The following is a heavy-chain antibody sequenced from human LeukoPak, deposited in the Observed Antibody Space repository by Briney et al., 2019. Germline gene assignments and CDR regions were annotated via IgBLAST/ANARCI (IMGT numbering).Heavy chain of an antibody. CDR3: ARLGYCNGGSCYGGYYYYMDV. V-gene: IGHV5-51*01. J-gene: IGHJ6*03. CDR2: VYPDDSDT. D-gene: IGHD2-15*01. CDR1: GLSFTSFW. Sequence: VESLKISCKGSGLSFTSFWIGWVRQMPGKGLEWMGMVYPDDSDTRYRPSFPGQVNLASDKSISTAYLQWSSLKASDTAMYYCARLGYCNGGSCYGGYYYYMDVWDKGTTVTVSS.